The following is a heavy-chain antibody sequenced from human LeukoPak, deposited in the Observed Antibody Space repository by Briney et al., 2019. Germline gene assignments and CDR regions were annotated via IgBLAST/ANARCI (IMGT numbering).Heavy chain of an antibody. D-gene: IGHD3-3*01. CDR3: GENLFRDFWSWLLDY. Sequence: GSLRLSCAASGFTFSSYGMHWVRQAPGKGLEWVAFIRYDGSNKYYADSVKGRFTISRDNSKNTLYLQMNSLRAEDTAVYFCGENLFRDFWSWLLDYLGQGTPGPGSS. V-gene: IGHV3-30*02. J-gene: IGHJ4*02. CDR2: IRYDGSNK. CDR1: GFTFSSYG.